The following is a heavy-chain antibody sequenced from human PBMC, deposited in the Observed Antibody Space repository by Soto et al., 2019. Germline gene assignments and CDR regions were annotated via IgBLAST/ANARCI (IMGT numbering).Heavy chain of an antibody. V-gene: IGHV3-49*03. D-gene: IGHD3-16*02. J-gene: IGHJ4*02. CDR2: IRSKAYGGTT. CDR3: TRDQAGYYDYIWGSYRQYYFDY. Sequence: GGSLRLSCTASGFTFGDYAMSWFRQAPGKGLEWVGFIRSKAYGGTTEYAASVKGRFTISRDDSKSIAYLQMNSLKTEDTAVYYCTRDQAGYYDYIWGSYRQYYFDYWGQGTLVTVSS. CDR1: GFTFGDYA.